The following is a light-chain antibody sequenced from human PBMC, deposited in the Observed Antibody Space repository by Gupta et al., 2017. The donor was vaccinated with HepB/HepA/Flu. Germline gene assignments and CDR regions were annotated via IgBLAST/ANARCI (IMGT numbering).Light chain of an antibody. J-gene: IGLJ3*02. V-gene: IGLV3-19*01. CDR3: NSRDSSGNHWV. CDR1: SLRSYY. Sequence: SSELTQDPAVSVALGQTVRITCQGDSLRSYYASWYQHKPGQAPLLVIYGKNNRPSGIPDRFSGSSSGNTASLTITGAQAEDEADYYCNSRDSSGNHWVFGGGTKLTVL. CDR2: GKN.